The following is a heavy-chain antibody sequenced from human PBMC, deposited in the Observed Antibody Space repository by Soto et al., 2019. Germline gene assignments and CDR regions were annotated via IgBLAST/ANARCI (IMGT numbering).Heavy chain of an antibody. CDR3: ARDLPATTDLLEGWYFDL. D-gene: IGHD3-3*01. J-gene: IGHJ2*01. CDR2: IIPILGIA. Sequence: QVQLVQSGAEVKKPGSSVKVSCKASGGTFSSYTISWARQAPGQGLEWMGRIIPILGIANYAQKFQGRVTITADKSTSTAYMELSSLRSEDTAVYYCARDLPATTDLLEGWYFDLWGRGTLVTVSS. CDR1: GGTFSSYT. V-gene: IGHV1-69*08.